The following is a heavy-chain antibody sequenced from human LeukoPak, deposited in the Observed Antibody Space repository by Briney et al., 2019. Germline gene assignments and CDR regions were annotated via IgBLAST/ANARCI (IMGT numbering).Heavy chain of an antibody. D-gene: IGHD6-13*01. CDR2: ITSGSGSNV. Sequence: GGSLRLSCAASGFTFSSHAMSWVRQAPGKGLEWVSAITSGSGSNVYYTDSLKGRFTISRDNSKNTLYLHMNSLRAEDTAVYYCARHGSWSFDYWGQGTLHTVSA. CDR3: ARHGSWSFDY. CDR1: GFTFSSHA. J-gene: IGHJ4*02. V-gene: IGHV3-23*01.